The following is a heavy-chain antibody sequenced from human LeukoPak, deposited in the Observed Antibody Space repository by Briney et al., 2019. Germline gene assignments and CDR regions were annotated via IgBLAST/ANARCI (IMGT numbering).Heavy chain of an antibody. CDR2: IYYSGST. Sequence: SETLSLTCTVSGGSISSYYWSWIRQPPGKGLEWIGYIYYSGSTNYNPSLKSRVTISVDTSKNQFSLKLSSVTAADTAVYYCARHGDYGDYIDYWGRGTLVTVSS. D-gene: IGHD4-17*01. CDR1: GGSISSYY. V-gene: IGHV4-59*08. J-gene: IGHJ4*02. CDR3: ARHGDYGDYIDY.